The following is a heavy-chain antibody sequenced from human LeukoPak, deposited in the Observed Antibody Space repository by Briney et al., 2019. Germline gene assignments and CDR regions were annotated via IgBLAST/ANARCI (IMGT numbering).Heavy chain of an antibody. V-gene: IGHV1-69*05. D-gene: IGHD2-2*01. CDR3: AKSLSSCSSTGCPSPYYYYYMDV. J-gene: IGHJ6*03. CDR1: GGTFNTYA. Sequence: GASVKVSCKASGGTFNTYAISWVRQAPGQGPEWMGGIIPIFATPTYAQKFQGRVTITRDDSSSTAYMELNSLTSDDTAVYYCAKSLSSCSSTGCPSPYYYYYMDVWGEGTTVTVS. CDR2: IIPIFATP.